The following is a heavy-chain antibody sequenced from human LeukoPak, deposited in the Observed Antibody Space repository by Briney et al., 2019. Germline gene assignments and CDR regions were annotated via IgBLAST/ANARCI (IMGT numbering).Heavy chain of an antibody. D-gene: IGHD6-19*01. V-gene: IGHV3-7*01. CDR1: GFSFNSYW. Sequence: PGGSLRLSCAASGFSFNSYWMTWVRQPPGRGLEWVANIDPAGTDTYYVDPVKGRFTISRDNVKNLVYLQMNTLRAEDTAVYSCGRFGYVAGIDSWGQGTLVTVSS. CDR3: GRFGYVAGIDS. J-gene: IGHJ4*02. CDR2: IDPAGTDT.